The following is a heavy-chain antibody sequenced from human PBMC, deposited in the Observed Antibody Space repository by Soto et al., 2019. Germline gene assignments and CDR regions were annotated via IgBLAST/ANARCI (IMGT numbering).Heavy chain of an antibody. CDR3: ATHLYTYYYDSSGYSYFDY. CDR2: IIPIFGTA. CDR1: GGTFSSYA. Sequence: KVSCKASGGTFSSYAISWVRQAPGQGLGWMGGIIPIFGTANYAQKVQGRVTITADESTSTAYMELSSLRSEDTAVYYCATHLYTYYYDSSGYSYFDYWGQGTLVTVSS. V-gene: IGHV1-69*01. J-gene: IGHJ4*02. D-gene: IGHD3-22*01.